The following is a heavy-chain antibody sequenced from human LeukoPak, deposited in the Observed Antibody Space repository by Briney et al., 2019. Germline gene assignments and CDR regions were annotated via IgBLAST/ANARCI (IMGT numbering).Heavy chain of an antibody. CDR1: GGTFSSYA. J-gene: IGHJ6*02. CDR3: ASLVGLGYYGSGSPYYYGMDV. D-gene: IGHD3-10*01. CDR2: IIPIFGIA. V-gene: IGHV1-69*04. Sequence: SVKVSCRASGGTFSSYAISWVRQAPGQGLEWMGRIIPIFGIANYAQKFQGRVTITADTSTSTAYMELSSLRSEDTAVYYCASLVGLGYYGSGSPYYYGMDVWGQGTTVTVSS.